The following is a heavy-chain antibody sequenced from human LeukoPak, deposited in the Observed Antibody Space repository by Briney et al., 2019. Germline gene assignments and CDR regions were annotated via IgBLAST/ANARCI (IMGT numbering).Heavy chain of an antibody. D-gene: IGHD3-10*01. CDR1: GGSISSSCYY. CDR3: ASLLRFGELFSTLRYYFDY. J-gene: IGHJ4*02. V-gene: IGHV4-39*01. CDR2: IYYSGST. Sequence: SETLSLTCTVSGGSISSSCYYWGWIRQPPGKGLEWIGSIYYSGSTYYNPSLKSRVTISVDTSKNQFSLKLSSVTAADTAVYYCASLLRFGELFSTLRYYFDYWGQGTLVTVSS.